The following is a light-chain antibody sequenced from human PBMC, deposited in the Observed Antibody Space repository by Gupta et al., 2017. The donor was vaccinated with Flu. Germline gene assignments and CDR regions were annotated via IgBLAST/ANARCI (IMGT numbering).Light chain of an antibody. V-gene: IGKV3-20*01. CDR2: GAS. J-gene: IGKJ2*01. Sequence: EIVLTQSPGTLSLSSGARATLSCRASPSVSSSYLAWYQQRPGQAPRLLIYGASSRATGIPDRFSGSGSGTDFTLTISRLEPEDFAVYYCQRYGRSPPYTFGQGTKLEIK. CDR3: QRYGRSPPYT. CDR1: PSVSSSY.